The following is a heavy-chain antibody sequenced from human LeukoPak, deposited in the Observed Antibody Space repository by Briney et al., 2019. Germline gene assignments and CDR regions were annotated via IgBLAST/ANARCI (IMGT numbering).Heavy chain of an antibody. Sequence: PGGSLRLSCAVSGFAFNSYAMHWVRQAPGEGLEWEAFISHDGSAQSYADSVKGRLTISRDNSKNTLYLQMNSLRPEDTAVYYCARDLSGTYMVDYWGQGTLVTVSS. D-gene: IGHD1-26*01. V-gene: IGHV3-30-3*01. CDR2: ISHDGSAQ. J-gene: IGHJ4*02. CDR1: GFAFNSYA. CDR3: ARDLSGTYMVDY.